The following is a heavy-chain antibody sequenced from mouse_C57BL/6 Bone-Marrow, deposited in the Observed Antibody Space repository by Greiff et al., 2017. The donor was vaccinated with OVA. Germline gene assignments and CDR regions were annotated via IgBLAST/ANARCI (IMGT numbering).Heavy chain of an antibody. CDR1: GYAFSSYW. D-gene: IGHD1-1*01. CDR2: IYPGDGDT. J-gene: IGHJ2*01. Sequence: QVQLKESGAELVKPGASVKISCKASGYAFSSYWMNWVKQRPGKGLEWIGQIYPGDGDTNYNGKFKGKATLTADKSSSTAYMQLSSLTSEDSAVYFCARSLFMTTVVAFDYWGQGTTLTVSS. CDR3: ARSLFMTTVVAFDY. V-gene: IGHV1-80*01.